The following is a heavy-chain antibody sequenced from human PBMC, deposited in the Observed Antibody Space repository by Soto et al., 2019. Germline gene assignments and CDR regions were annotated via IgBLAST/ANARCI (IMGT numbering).Heavy chain of an antibody. J-gene: IGHJ6*03. Sequence: GGSLRLSCAASGFTFSDYYMSWIRQAPGKGLEWVSYISSSGSTIYYADSVKGRFTISRDNAKISLYLQMNSLRAEDTAVYYCARSPRSRGYYYYYYYMDVWGQGTMVTVSS. CDR2: ISSSGSTI. CDR3: ARSPRSRGYYYYYYYMDV. CDR1: GFTFSDYY. D-gene: IGHD2-15*01. V-gene: IGHV3-11*01.